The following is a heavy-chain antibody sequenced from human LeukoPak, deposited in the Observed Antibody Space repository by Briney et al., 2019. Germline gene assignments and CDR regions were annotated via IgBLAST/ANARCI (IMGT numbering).Heavy chain of an antibody. Sequence: PSETLSLTCTVSGGSISSSSYYWGWLRQPPGKGLEWIGSIYYSGSTYYNPSLKSLVTISVDTSKNQFSLKLSSVTPADTAVYYRARRSLYYDFWSGYSEGSYYFDYWGQGTLVTVSS. D-gene: IGHD3-3*01. J-gene: IGHJ4*02. CDR1: GGSISSSSYY. V-gene: IGHV4-39*01. CDR2: IYYSGST. CDR3: ARRSLYYDFWSGYSEGSYYFDY.